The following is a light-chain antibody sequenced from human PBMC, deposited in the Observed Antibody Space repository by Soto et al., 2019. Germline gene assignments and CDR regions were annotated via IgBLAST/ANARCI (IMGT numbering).Light chain of an antibody. CDR3: QQYNNWPRT. CDR2: GAS. Sequence: EIVLTQSPGTLSLSPGERATITCRASQSVSSSYLAWYQQKPGQAPRLLIYGASSRATGIPDRFSGSGSGTDFTLTISSLQSEDFAVYYCQQYNNWPRTSGEGTKV. V-gene: IGKV3-20*01. CDR1: QSVSSSY. J-gene: IGKJ1*01.